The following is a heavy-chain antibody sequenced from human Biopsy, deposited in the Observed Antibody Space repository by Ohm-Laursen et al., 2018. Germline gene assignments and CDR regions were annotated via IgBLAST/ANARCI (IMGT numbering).Heavy chain of an antibody. Sequence: GTLSLTCTVSGGSVSSNTDYWAWLRQPPGKGLEWIGSIFYTGIIFYNPSLKSRVSISVDTSKNQFSLNLNSVTASDTALYYCARHPTGFWFDPWGQGTLVITSS. CDR2: IFYTGII. CDR3: ARHPTGFWFDP. V-gene: IGHV4-39*01. CDR1: GGSVSSNTDY. J-gene: IGHJ5*02.